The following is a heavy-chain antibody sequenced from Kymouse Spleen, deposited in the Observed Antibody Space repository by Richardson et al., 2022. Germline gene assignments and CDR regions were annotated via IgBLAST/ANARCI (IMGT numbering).Heavy chain of an antibody. J-gene: IGHJ5*02. Sequence: QVQLVESGGGVVQPGRSLRLSCAASGFTFSSYGMHWVRQAPGKGLEWVAVIWYDGSNKYYADSVKGRFTISRDNSKNTLYLQMNSLRAEDTAVYYCARAFDPNWFDPWGQGTLVTVSS. CDR3: ARAFDPNWFDP. V-gene: IGHV3-33*01. CDR2: IWYDGSNK. D-gene: IGHD3-9*01. CDR1: GFTFSSYG.